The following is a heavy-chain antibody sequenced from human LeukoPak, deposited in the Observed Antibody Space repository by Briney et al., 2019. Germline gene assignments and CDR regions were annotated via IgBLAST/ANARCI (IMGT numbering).Heavy chain of an antibody. Sequence: SETLSLTCAVYGGSFSGYYWSWIRQPPGKGLEWIGYIYYSGTTSYNPSLKTRVTISIDTSKNQFSLKLSSVTAADTAVYYCARVLRPMASQYYFDYWGQGTLVTVSS. J-gene: IGHJ4*02. CDR1: GGSFSGYY. V-gene: IGHV4-59*01. D-gene: IGHD3-10*01. CDR3: ARVLRPMASQYYFDY. CDR2: IYYSGTT.